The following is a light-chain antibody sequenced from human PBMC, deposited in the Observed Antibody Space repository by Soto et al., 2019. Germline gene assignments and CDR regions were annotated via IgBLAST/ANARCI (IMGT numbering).Light chain of an antibody. CDR3: QSYDSSLSGYVV. CDR2: DNS. CDR1: SSNIGAGYD. J-gene: IGLJ2*01. V-gene: IGLV1-40*01. Sequence: QSVLTQPPSVSGAPGQRVTISCTGSSSNIGAGYDVHWYQQLPGTAPKLLIYDNSNRPSGVPDRFSGSKSGTSASLAITGLQAEDEADYYCQSYDSSLSGYVVFGGGPSSPS.